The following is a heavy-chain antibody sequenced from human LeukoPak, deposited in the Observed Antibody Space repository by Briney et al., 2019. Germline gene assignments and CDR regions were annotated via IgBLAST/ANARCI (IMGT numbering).Heavy chain of an antibody. D-gene: IGHD3-22*01. J-gene: IGHJ4*02. CDR3: ARDLSDYYDSSGYYPPGYFDY. V-gene: IGHV1-2*02. CDR1: GYTFTGYY. CDR2: INPNSGGT. Sequence: ASVKVSCKASGYTFTGYYMHWVRQAPEQGLEWMGWINPNSGGTNYAQKFQGRVTMTRDTSISTAYMELSRLRSDDTAVYYCARDLSDYYDSSGYYPPGYFDYWGQGTLVTVSS.